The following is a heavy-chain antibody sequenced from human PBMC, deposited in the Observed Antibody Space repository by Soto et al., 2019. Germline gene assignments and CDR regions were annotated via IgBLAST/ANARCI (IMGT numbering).Heavy chain of an antibody. V-gene: IGHV3-33*01. CDR1: GFTFSSYG. CDR3: AGVPYDFWSGSTYGMDV. CDR2: IWYDGSNT. D-gene: IGHD3-3*01. J-gene: IGHJ6*02. Sequence: QVQLVESGGGVVQPGRSLRLSCAASGFTFSSYGMHWVRQAPGKGLEWVAVIWYDGSNTYYAAYVKGRFNFSRDTSKNTLYQQMNSLRAEVTAVYYCAGVPYDFWSGSTYGMDVWGQGTTVTVSS.